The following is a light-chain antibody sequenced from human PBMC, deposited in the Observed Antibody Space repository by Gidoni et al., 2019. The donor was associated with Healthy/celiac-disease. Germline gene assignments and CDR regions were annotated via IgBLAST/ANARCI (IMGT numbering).Light chain of an antibody. CDR1: KLGDKY. Sequence: SYELTQPTSVSVYPGQTASITCSGDKLGDKYACWYQQKPGQSPVLVIYQDSKRPSGIPERFSGSNSGNTATLTISGTQAMDEADYYCQAWDSSLCVFGTGTKVTVL. CDR2: QDS. V-gene: IGLV3-1*01. CDR3: QAWDSSLCV. J-gene: IGLJ1*01.